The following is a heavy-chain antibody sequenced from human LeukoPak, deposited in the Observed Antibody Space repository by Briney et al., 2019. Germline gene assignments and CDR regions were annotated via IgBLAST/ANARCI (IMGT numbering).Heavy chain of an antibody. Sequence: SETLSLTCTVSGGSFSGYLWSWLRQSPGKGLEWIGEINYNGERVNYNPSLKSRVTISVDTSRSQFSLKLSSVTAADTAVYYCARAPLHYYDSSGYPDYWGQGTLVTVSS. CDR2: INYNGERV. J-gene: IGHJ4*02. V-gene: IGHV4-34*01. D-gene: IGHD3-22*01. CDR1: GGSFSGYL. CDR3: ARAPLHYYDSSGYPDY.